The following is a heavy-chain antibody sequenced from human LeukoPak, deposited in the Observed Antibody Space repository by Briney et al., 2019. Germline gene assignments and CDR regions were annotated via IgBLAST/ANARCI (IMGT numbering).Heavy chain of an antibody. J-gene: IGHJ6*02. Sequence: SETLSLTCTVSGGSISSYYWSWIRQPPGKGLEWIGYIYYSGSINYNPSPKSRVTISVDTSKNQFSLKLSSVTAADTAVYYCARERRDGYNYYYYYGMDVWGQGTTVTVSS. CDR1: GGSISSYY. CDR2: IYYSGSI. D-gene: IGHD5-24*01. CDR3: ARERRDGYNYYYYYGMDV. V-gene: IGHV4-59*01.